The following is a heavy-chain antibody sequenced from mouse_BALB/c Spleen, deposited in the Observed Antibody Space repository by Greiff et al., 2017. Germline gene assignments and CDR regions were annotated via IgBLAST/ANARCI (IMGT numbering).Heavy chain of an antibody. CDR2: ISSGGST. D-gene: IGHD2-14*01. CDR3: ARGGDYRYDGYAMDY. Sequence: EVQRVESGGGLVKPGGSLKLSCAASGFTFSSYAMSWVRQTPEKRLEWVASISSGGSTYYPDSVKGRFTISRDNARNILYLQMSSLRSEDTAMYYCARGGDYRYDGYAMDYWGQGTSVTVSS. J-gene: IGHJ4*01. V-gene: IGHV5-6-5*01. CDR1: GFTFSSYA.